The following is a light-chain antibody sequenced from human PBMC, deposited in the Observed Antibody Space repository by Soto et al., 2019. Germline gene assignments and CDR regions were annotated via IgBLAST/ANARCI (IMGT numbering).Light chain of an antibody. CDR3: CSYAGSYTYV. J-gene: IGLJ1*01. Sequence: QSALTQPRSVSGSPGQSVTISCTGTSSDVGGYNYASWYQQHPGKAPKLMIYDVSQRPSGVPDRFSGSRSGNTASLTISGLQAEDEADYYCCSYAGSYTYVFGPGTKVTVL. CDR1: SSDVGGYNY. V-gene: IGLV2-11*01. CDR2: DVS.